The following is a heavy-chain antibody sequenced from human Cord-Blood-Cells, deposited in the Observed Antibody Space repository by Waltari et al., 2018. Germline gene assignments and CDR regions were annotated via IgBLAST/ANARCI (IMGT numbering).Heavy chain of an antibody. CDR1: GYTFTGYY. CDR3: ARVGSSSLNWYFDL. J-gene: IGHJ2*01. V-gene: IGHV1-2*04. Sequence: QVQLVQSGAEVKKPGASVKVSCKASGYTFTGYYMHWVGPAPGQGLEWMGWINPNSGGTNYAHKCQGWVTMTRDTSISTAYMELSRLRSDDTAVYYCARVGSSSLNWYFDLWGRGTLVTVSS. D-gene: IGHD6-13*01. CDR2: INPNSGGT.